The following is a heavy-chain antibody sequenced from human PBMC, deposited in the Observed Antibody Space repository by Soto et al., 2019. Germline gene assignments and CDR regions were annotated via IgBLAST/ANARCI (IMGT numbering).Heavy chain of an antibody. CDR1: GYSFTSYW. CDR2: IDPSDSYT. V-gene: IGHV5-10-1*01. Sequence: GASLKISCKGSGYSFTSYWISWVRQMPGKGLGWIGRIDPSDSYTNYSPSFQGHVTISADKSISTAYLQWSSLKASDTAMYYCASPDSSSEYYYYGMDVWGQGTTVTVSS. D-gene: IGHD6-6*01. J-gene: IGHJ6*02. CDR3: ASPDSSSEYYYYGMDV.